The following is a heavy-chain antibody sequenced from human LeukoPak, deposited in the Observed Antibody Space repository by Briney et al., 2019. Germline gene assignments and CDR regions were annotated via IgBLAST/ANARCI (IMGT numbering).Heavy chain of an antibody. CDR2: ISGLGDKQ. D-gene: IGHD6-13*01. CDR1: GFAFNSYA. CDR3: AKDSSAWYFYFDS. Sequence: GGSLRLSCAGSGFAFNSYALHWVRQAPGEGLEWVSGISGLGDKQYYADSVKGRFTISRDNSKNIVYLDMSSLRVEETGIYFCAKDSSAWYFYFDSWGQGTPVTVSS. J-gene: IGHJ4*01. V-gene: IGHV3-23*01.